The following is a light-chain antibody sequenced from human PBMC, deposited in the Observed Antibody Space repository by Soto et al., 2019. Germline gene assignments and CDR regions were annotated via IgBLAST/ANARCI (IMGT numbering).Light chain of an antibody. J-gene: IGKJ5*01. CDR3: QQFNSYPIT. CDR2: AAS. V-gene: IGKV1-9*01. CDR1: QGISSN. Sequence: DIPLTQSPSFLSASVGDIVTITCRASQGISSNLAWYQQKPGKAPKILIYAASTLQSGVPSRFSGSGSGTECTLTISSLQPEDFATYYCQQFNSYPITLGQGTRLEIK.